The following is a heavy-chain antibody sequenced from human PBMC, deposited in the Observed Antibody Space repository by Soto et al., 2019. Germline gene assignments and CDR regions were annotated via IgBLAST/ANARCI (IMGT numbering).Heavy chain of an antibody. CDR2: INHSGST. D-gene: IGHD5-12*01. CDR3: ARGVATIGP. CDR1: GGSFSGHY. Sequence: ETLSLTCAVYGGSFSGHYWSWIRQSPGKGLEWIGEINHSGSTNYNPSLKSRVTISVDTSKNQFSLKVRSVTAADTAVYYCARGVATIGPWGQGTLVTVSS. J-gene: IGHJ5*02. V-gene: IGHV4-34*01.